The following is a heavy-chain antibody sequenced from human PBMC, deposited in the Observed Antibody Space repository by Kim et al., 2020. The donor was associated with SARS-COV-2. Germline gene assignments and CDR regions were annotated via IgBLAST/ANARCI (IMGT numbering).Heavy chain of an antibody. Sequence: PVKGRFTISRDDSKNTVYLQMNNLKTEDTAVYYCTGVLGATCGCGDASDIWGQGTTVTVSS. J-gene: IGHJ6*02. D-gene: IGHD1-26*01. CDR3: TGVLGATCGCGDASDI. V-gene: IGHV3-15*01.